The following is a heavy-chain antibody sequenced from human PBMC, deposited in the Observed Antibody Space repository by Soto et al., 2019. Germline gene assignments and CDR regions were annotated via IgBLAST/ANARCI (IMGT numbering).Heavy chain of an antibody. V-gene: IGHV1-69*01. J-gene: IGHJ6*02. CDR3: ARSQGSSTSLEIYYYYYYGMDV. CDR1: GGTFRSYA. D-gene: IGHD2-2*01. CDR2: IIPIYGTA. Sequence: QVQLVQSGAEVKKPGSSVKVSCKASGGTFRSYAISWVRQAPGQGLEWMGGIIPIYGTANYAQKFQGRVTITADETTSTAYMELSSLRSEDTAVYYCARSQGSSTSLEIYYYYYYGMDVWGQGTTVTVSS.